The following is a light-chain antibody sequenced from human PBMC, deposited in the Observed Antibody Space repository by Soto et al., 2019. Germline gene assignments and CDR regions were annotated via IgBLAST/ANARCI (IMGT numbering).Light chain of an antibody. J-gene: IGLJ1*01. CDR2: EVS. CDR3: GSYTGSIYV. CDR1: SSDVGGYKF. Sequence: QSALTQPAYVSGSPGQSITISCTGTSSDVGGYKFVSWYQQHPGKAPKLMIYEVSNRPSGVSSRFSGSKSGNTASLTISGLQAEDEADYYCGSYTGSIYVFGPGTKV. V-gene: IGLV2-14*01.